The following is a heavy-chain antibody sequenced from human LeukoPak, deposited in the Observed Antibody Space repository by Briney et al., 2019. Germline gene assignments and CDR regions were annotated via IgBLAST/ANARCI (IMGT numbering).Heavy chain of an antibody. D-gene: IGHD2-15*01. J-gene: IGHJ4*02. Sequence: GGSLRLSCAVSGFHFTTYWITWVRQAPGKGLEWVANINPDGSNKYHIESVKGRFSSSRDNAKNSLYLQMNSLRAEDTAIYYCAKGSAWSADYWGQGTLVTVSS. CDR2: INPDGSNK. V-gene: IGHV3-7*03. CDR1: GFHFTTYW. CDR3: AKGSAWSADY.